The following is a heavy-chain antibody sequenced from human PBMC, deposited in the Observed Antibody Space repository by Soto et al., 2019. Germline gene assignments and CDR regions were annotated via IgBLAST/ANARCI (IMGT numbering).Heavy chain of an antibody. V-gene: IGHV3-30-3*01. CDR2: ISYDGSNK. CDR1: GFTFSIYA. CDR3: ARDMDSGWYGGDFDI. J-gene: IGHJ3*02. Sequence: PGESLRLSCAVSGFTFSIYAMHWVRQAPGKGLEWVAVISYDGSNKYYADSVKGRFTISRDNSKNTLYLQMNSLRTEDTAIYYCARDMDSGWYGGDFDIWGQGTMVTVSS. D-gene: IGHD6-19*01.